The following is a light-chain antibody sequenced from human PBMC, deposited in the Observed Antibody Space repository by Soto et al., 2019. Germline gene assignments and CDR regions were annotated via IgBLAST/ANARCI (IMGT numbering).Light chain of an antibody. CDR2: SNN. V-gene: IGLV1-44*01. CDR1: SSNIGSNT. J-gene: IGLJ1*01. CDR3: AAWDDSLNAYYV. Sequence: QSVLTQPPSASGTPGERVTISWSGSSSNIGSNTVNWYQQLPGTAPKRLIYSNNPRPSGVPDRFSGSKSGTSASLAISRPQSEDEADYSCAAWDDSLNAYYVFGTGTKVTVL.